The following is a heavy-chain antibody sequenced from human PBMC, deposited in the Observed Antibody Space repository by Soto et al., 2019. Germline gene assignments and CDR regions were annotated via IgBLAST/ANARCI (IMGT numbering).Heavy chain of an antibody. D-gene: IGHD3-3*01. CDR2: IYYSGST. J-gene: IGHJ4*02. CDR3: ARRGDFWSGYPYDY. CDR1: GGSVSSGSYY. V-gene: IGHV4-61*01. Sequence: SETLSLTCTVSGGSVSSGSYYWSWIRQPPGKGLEWIGHIYYSGSTNYNPSLKSRVTISVDTSKNQFSLKLSSVTAADTAVYYCARRGDFWSGYPYDYWGQGTLVTVSS.